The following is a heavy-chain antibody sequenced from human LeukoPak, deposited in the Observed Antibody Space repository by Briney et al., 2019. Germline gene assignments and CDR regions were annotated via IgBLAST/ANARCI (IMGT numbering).Heavy chain of an antibody. CDR2: IYYSGST. V-gene: IGHV4-61*05. J-gene: IGHJ4*02. D-gene: IGHD6-6*01. CDR1: GGSISGSTYY. CDR3: ARSPSRDSSSYDY. Sequence: SETLSLTCTVSGGSISGSTYYWGWIRQTPGEGLEWIGYIYYSGSTNYNPSLKSRVTISVDTSKNQFSLKLSSVTAADTAVYYCARSPSRDSSSYDYWGQGTLVTVSS.